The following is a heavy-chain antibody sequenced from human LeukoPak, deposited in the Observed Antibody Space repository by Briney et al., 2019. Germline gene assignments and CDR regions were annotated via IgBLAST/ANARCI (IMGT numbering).Heavy chain of an antibody. V-gene: IGHV4-59*01. CDR1: GGSISSYY. J-gene: IGHJ6*03. Sequence: SETLSLTCTVSGGSISSYYWSWIRQPPGKGLEWIGYIYYSGSTNYNPSLKRRVNISVAPSKNPFSLHLSSVAAAATAVYYCSRGGGLAARSVIYYYSYFIDVWGKGTTVTVSS. CDR2: IYYSGST. CDR3: SRGGGLAARSVIYYYSYFIDV. D-gene: IGHD6-6*01.